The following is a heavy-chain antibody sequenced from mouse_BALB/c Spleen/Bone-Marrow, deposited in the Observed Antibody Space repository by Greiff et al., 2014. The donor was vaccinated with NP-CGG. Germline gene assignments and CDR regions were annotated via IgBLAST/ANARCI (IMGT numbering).Heavy chain of an antibody. V-gene: IGHV1-20*02. CDR1: GYSFTDYF. CDR3: AKSGIGSTMDF. Sequence: VQLKQSGPELVKPGASVKISCKASGYSFTDYFMNWVMQNHGKSLEWIGSINPYNGDPFYNQKFKDKATLTVDTSSNTAHMELRSLASEDSGFFYCAKSGIGSTMDFWGQGTSVTVSS. D-gene: IGHD3-2*02. J-gene: IGHJ4*01. CDR2: INPYNGDP.